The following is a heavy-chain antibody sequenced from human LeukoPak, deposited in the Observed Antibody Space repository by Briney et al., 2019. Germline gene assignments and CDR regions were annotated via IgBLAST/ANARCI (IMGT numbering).Heavy chain of an antibody. CDR2: ISAYNGNT. J-gene: IGHJ4*02. Sequence: ASVKVSCKASGYTFTSYGISWVRQAPGQGLEWMGCISAYNGNTNYAQKLQGRVTMTTDTSTSTAYMEMRRLRSDDTAVYYCARRYYDILTGYATYFDYWGQGTLVTVSS. D-gene: IGHD3-9*01. V-gene: IGHV1-18*01. CDR1: GYTFTSYG. CDR3: ARRYYDILTGYATYFDY.